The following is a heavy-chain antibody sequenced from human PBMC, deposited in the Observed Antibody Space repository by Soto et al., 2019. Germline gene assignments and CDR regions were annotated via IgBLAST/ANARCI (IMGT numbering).Heavy chain of an antibody. J-gene: IGHJ6*02. Sequence: GGSLRLSCAASGFTFSSYWMHWVRQAPGKGLVWVSRINPDGSATNYADSVKGRFTISRDNAKNTLYLQMNSLRAEDTAVFYCAQDRSGSFPFYYGMDVWGQGTTVTVSS. D-gene: IGHD1-26*01. V-gene: IGHV3-74*01. CDR3: AQDRSGSFPFYYGMDV. CDR1: GFTFSSYW. CDR2: INPDGSAT.